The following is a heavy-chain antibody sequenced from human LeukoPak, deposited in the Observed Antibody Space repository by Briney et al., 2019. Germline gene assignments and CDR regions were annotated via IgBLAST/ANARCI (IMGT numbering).Heavy chain of an antibody. CDR2: ISAYNGNT. V-gene: IGHV1-18*01. Sequence: ASVKVSCKASGYTFTSYGISWVRQAPGQGLEWMGWISAYNGNTNYAQKLQGRVTMTTDTSTSTAYMELRSLRSDDTVVYYCARRRPVARSGSRQYYFDYWGQGTLVTVSS. J-gene: IGHJ4*02. D-gene: IGHD1-26*01. CDR3: ARRRPVARSGSRQYYFDY. CDR1: GYTFTSYG.